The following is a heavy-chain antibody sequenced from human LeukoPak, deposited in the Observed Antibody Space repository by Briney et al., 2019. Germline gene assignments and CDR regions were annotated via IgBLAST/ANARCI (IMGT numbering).Heavy chain of an antibody. CDR1: GFTFSSYA. Sequence: GGSLRLSCAASGFTFSSYAMHWVRQAPGKGLEWVAVISYDGSNKYYADSVKGRFTISRDNAKNSLYLQMNSLRDEDTAVYYCARDGLRLGELWVPFDYWGQGTLVTVSS. V-gene: IGHV3-30-3*01. J-gene: IGHJ4*02. D-gene: IGHD3-16*01. CDR3: ARDGLRLGELWVPFDY. CDR2: ISYDGSNK.